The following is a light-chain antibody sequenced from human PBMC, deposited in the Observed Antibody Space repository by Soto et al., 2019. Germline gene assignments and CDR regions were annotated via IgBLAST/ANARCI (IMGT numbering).Light chain of an antibody. CDR3: QQRDRSPPVYT. CDR1: QSVTTF. Sequence: EIVLTPSPASLSLSQGDSPTLSCRDSQSVTTFLDWYQQRPGQTPRLPIYDTSTRATAIPARFTGSGSGTNITLTISVLEPEDVAVSDCQQRDRSPPVYTFGQGTKVEIK. J-gene: IGKJ2*01. V-gene: IGKV3-11*01. CDR2: DTS.